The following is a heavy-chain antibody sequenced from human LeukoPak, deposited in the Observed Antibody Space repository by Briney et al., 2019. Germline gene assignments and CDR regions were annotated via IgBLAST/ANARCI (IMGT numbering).Heavy chain of an antibody. CDR2: FDPEDGET. D-gene: IGHD6-19*01. CDR1: GYTLTELS. Sequence: GASVKVSCKVSGYTLTELSMHWVRQAPGKGLEWRGGFDPEDGETIYAQKFQGRVTMTEDTSTDTAYMELSSLRSGDTAVYYCATFLAYSSGWYYWFDPWGQGTLVTVSS. V-gene: IGHV1-24*01. J-gene: IGHJ5*02. CDR3: ATFLAYSSGWYYWFDP.